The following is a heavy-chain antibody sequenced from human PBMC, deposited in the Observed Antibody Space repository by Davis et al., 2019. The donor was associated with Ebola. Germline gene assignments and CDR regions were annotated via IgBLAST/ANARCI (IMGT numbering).Heavy chain of an antibody. V-gene: IGHV3-49*04. Sequence: GESLKISCTASGFSFADYAMCWVRQPPGKGLEWVGFIRGKAYGGTTEYAASLKGRFSISRDDSKSIAYLRMNSPTTEDTPVYYCTRPLRGGMDVWGQGTTVTVSS. D-gene: IGHD4-17*01. CDR2: IRGKAYGGTT. CDR1: GFSFADYA. CDR3: TRPLRGGMDV. J-gene: IGHJ6*02.